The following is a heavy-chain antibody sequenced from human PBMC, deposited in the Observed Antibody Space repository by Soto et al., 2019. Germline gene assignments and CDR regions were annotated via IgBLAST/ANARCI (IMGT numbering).Heavy chain of an antibody. CDR2: IYYSGNT. J-gene: IGHJ5*02. D-gene: IGHD3-10*01. CDR1: GGSISSINW. V-gene: IGHV4-4*02. Sequence: PSETLSLTCGVSGGSISSINWWTWVRQTPGKGLEWIGEIYYSGNTNYNPSLTSRVTMSIDKSKNQFFLNLTSVTAADTAVYYCARSSGVPATNWFDAWGQGTLVTVSS. CDR3: ARSSGVPATNWFDA.